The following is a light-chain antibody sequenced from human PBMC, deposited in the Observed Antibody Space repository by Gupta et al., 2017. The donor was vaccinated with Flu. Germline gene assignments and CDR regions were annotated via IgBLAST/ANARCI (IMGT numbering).Light chain of an antibody. V-gene: IGKV3-20*01. J-gene: IGKJ3*01. CDR1: HRNNY. Sequence: GDRATLSCRTSHRNNYLAWYQQRPGQPPRLLLYGVFHRASGIPDRFSGSVSGKDFTLTISRLEPEDFAVYYCQQYDGSLSFTFGPGTRVDI. CDR3: QQYDGSLSFT. CDR2: GVF.